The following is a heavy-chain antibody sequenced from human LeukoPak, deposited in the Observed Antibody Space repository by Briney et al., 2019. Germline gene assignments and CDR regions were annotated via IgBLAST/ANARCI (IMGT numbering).Heavy chain of an antibody. CDR1: GFTFSSYW. D-gene: IGHD5-18*01. V-gene: IGHV3-7*01. CDR3: ARDLIQLWWSSFDY. CDR2: IKQDGSEK. J-gene: IGHJ4*02. Sequence: PGGSLRLSCAASGFTFSSYWMNWVRQAPGKGLEWVANIKQDGSEKYYVDSVKGRFTISRDNAKNSLYLQMNSLRAEDTAVYYCARDLIQLWWSSFDYWGQGTLVTVSS.